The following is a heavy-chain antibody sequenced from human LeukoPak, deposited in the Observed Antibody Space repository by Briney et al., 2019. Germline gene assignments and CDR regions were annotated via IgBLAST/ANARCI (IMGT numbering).Heavy chain of an antibody. V-gene: IGHV4-34*01. CDR1: GGSFSGYY. CDR2: INHSGST. D-gene: IGHD6-13*01. Sequence: SETLSLTYAVYGGSFSGYYWSWIRQPPGKGLEWLGEINHSGSTNYNPSLKSRVTISVDTSKNQFSLKLSSVTAADTAVYYCARRGSSWYFDYWGQGTLVTVSS. J-gene: IGHJ4*02. CDR3: ARRGSSWYFDY.